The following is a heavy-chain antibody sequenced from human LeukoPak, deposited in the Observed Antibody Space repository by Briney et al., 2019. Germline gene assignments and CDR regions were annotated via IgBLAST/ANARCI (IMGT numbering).Heavy chain of an antibody. V-gene: IGHV4-4*07. CDR2: IYTSGST. Sequence: SETLSLTCTVSGGSISSYYWSWIRQPAGKGLEWIGRIYTSGSTNYNPSLKSRVTMSADTSKNQFSLKLSSVTAADTAVYYCARVPRSYYYYYYMDVWGKGTTVTVSS. CDR1: GGSISSYY. J-gene: IGHJ6*03. CDR3: ARVPRSYYYYYYMDV.